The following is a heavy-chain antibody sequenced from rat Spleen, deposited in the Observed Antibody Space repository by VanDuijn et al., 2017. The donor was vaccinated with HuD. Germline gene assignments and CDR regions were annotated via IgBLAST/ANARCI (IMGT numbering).Heavy chain of an antibody. CDR2: ISYDGRNG. D-gene: IGHD1-2*01. V-gene: IGHV5-20*01. CDR3: TTGITLV. J-gene: IGHJ2*01. Sequence: EVQLVESDGGLVQPGRSLKLSCAASGFIFSDYYMAWVRQAPTKGLEWVATISYDGRNGYYRDSVKGRFTISRDNAKSSLYLQMDSLGSGDTATYYCTTGITLVWGRGVMVTVSS. CDR1: GFIFSDYY.